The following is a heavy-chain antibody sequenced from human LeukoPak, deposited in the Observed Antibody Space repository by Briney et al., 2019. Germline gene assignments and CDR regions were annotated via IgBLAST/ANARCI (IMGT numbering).Heavy chain of an antibody. Sequence: GGSLRLSCAASGFTFSSFDMNWVRLAPGKGLEWVSRTSSSGRRTDYVDSVKGRFTISRDNSKNMLYLQMNSLRAEDTAVYYCASTTGDQVYWGQGTLVTVSS. CDR3: ASTTGDQVY. V-gene: IGHV3-23*01. D-gene: IGHD7-27*01. J-gene: IGHJ4*02. CDR2: TSSSGRRT. CDR1: GFTFSSFD.